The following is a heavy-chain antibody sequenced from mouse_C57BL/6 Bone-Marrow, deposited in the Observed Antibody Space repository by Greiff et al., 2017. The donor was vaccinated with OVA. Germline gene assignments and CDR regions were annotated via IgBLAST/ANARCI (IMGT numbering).Heavy chain of an antibody. D-gene: IGHD2-4*01. V-gene: IGHV14-4*01. J-gene: IGHJ3*01. CDR2: IDPENGDT. CDR3: TTITCWFAY. Sequence: VQLQQSGAELVRPGASVKLSCTASGFNIKDDYMHWVKQRPEQGLEWIGWIDPENGDTEYASKFQGKATITADTSSNTAYLQLSSLTSEDTAVYYCTTITCWFAYWGQGTLVTVSA. CDR1: GFNIKDDY.